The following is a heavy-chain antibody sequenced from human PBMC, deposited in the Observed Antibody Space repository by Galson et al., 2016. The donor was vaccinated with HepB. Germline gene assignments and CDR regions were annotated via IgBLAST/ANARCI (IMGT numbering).Heavy chain of an antibody. CDR2: IKNRGFGGTT. CDR1: GLTFSDFA. Sequence: SLRLSCATSGLTFSDFAMNWFRQAPGKGLEWVGFIKNRGFGGTTEYAASVQGRFTISGDDSKSIAYLQMNSLQSEDTAVYYCSVLRFLTSSPYYLYGMDVWGQGTTVTVSS. V-gene: IGHV3-49*03. CDR3: SVLRFLTSSPYYLYGMDV. D-gene: IGHD3-3*01. J-gene: IGHJ6*02.